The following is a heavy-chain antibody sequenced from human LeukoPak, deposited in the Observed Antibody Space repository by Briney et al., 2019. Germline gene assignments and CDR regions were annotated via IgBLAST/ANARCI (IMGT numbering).Heavy chain of an antibody. CDR2: INPSGGST. J-gene: IGHJ6*03. CDR3: ARVVKGIVVVFTKRYYYYYMDV. CDR1: GYTFTSYY. V-gene: IGHV1-46*01. Sequence: ASVKVSCKASGYTFTSYYMHWVRQAPGQGLEWMGIINPSGGSTSYAQKFQGRVTMTRDMSTSTVYMELSSLRSEDTAVYYCARVVKGIVVVFTKRYYYYYMDVWGKGTTVTVSS. D-gene: IGHD3-22*01.